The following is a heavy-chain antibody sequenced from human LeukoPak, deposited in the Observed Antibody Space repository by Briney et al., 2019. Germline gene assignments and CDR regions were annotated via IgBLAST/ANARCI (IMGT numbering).Heavy chain of an antibody. CDR1: GITLSNDG. V-gene: IGHV3-23*01. J-gene: IGHJ4*02. Sequence: PGGSLRLSCAVSGITLSNDGMSWVRQAPGKGLEWVAGISGSGGSTYYADSVKGRFTISRDNSKNTLYLQMISLRAEDTAVYFCAKRGVVIRVILVGFQKEAYYFASWGQGALVTVSS. D-gene: IGHD3-22*01. CDR2: ISGSGGST. CDR3: AKRGVVIRVILVGFQKEAYYFAS.